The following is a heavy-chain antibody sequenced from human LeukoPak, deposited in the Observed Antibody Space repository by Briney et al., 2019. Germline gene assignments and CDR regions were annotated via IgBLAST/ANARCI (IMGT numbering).Heavy chain of an antibody. D-gene: IGHD7-27*01. Sequence: ASVKVSCKASGYTFTSYYMHWVRQAPGQGLEWMGWINPNSGGTNYAQKFQGWVTMTRDTSISTAYMELSRLRSDDTAVYYCARAPNWGSRPFDYWGQGTLVTVSS. CDR1: GYTFTSYY. CDR2: INPNSGGT. CDR3: ARAPNWGSRPFDY. V-gene: IGHV1-2*04. J-gene: IGHJ4*02.